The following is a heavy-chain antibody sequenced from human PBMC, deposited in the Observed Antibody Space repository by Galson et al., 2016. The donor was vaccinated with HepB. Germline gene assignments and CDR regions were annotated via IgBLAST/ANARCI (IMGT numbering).Heavy chain of an antibody. J-gene: IGHJ4*02. CDR1: GFGFSDYW. CDR3: VRSAYSESYFDY. Sequence: SLRLSCAVSGFGFSDYWMTWVRQAPGKGLEWVSSIYSGDRTYYADSVKGRFPISRHNSKNTLYLQMNSLRTEDTAVYYCVRSAYSESYFDYWGQGTLVTVSS. V-gene: IGHV3-53*04. CDR2: IYSGDRT. D-gene: IGHD1-26*01.